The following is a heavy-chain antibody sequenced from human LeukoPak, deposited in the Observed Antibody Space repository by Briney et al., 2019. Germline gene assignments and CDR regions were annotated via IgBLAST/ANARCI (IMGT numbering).Heavy chain of an antibody. CDR2: IYYSGST. CDR1: GGSISSSSYY. V-gene: IGHV4-39*01. Sequence: SETLSLTCTVSGGSISSSSYYWGWIRQPPGKGLEWIGSIYYSGSTYYNPSLKSRVTISVDTSKNQFSLKLSSVTAADTAVYYCARHIDYYDSSGSWGQGTLVTVSS. CDR3: ARHIDYYDSSGS. J-gene: IGHJ4*02. D-gene: IGHD3-22*01.